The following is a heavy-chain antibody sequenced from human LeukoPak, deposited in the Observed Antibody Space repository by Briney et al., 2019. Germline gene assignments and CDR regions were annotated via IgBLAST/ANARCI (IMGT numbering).Heavy chain of an antibody. Sequence: PSEALSLTCTVSGGSISTYYWSWIRQLPGKGLEWIGYIFYSGSTNYNPSLESRVTISVDTSNNQFSLKLSSVTAADTAVYYCARGNSGSYYAMDVWGQGTTVTVSS. V-gene: IGHV4-59*01. D-gene: IGHD1-26*01. CDR1: GGSISTYY. CDR2: IFYSGST. CDR3: ARGNSGSYYAMDV. J-gene: IGHJ6*02.